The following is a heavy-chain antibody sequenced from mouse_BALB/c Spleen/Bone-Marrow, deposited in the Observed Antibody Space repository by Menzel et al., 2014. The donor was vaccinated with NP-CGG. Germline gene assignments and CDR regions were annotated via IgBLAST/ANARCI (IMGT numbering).Heavy chain of an antibody. CDR1: GFNIKDTY. J-gene: IGHJ3*01. D-gene: IGHD1-1*01. CDR2: IDPANGNT. V-gene: IGHV14-3*02. CDR3: ARYYYGSSLFAY. Sequence: VQLQQSGAELVKPGASVKLSCTASGFNIKDTYMYWVKQRPEQGLEWIGRIDPANGNTKYDPKFQDKATITADTSSNTAYLQLSSLTSEDTAVYYCARYYYGSSLFAYWGQGTLVTVPA.